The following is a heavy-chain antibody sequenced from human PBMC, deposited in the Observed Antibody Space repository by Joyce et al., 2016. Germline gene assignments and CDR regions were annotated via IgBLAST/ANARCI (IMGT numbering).Heavy chain of an antibody. J-gene: IGHJ4*02. Sequence: QLLLQESGPRLVKPSETLSLTCTVSSGAISSGRYYWGGIRQPPGKGLEWIASIFYGGNTFHNPSLKSRVTISIDTSKDQFSLKVHSVTAADTAVYFCARVLVYPPYFDSWGQGTLVTVSS. CDR1: SGAISSGRYY. CDR3: ARVLVYPPYFDS. V-gene: IGHV4-39*07. D-gene: IGHD3-16*02. CDR2: IFYGGNT.